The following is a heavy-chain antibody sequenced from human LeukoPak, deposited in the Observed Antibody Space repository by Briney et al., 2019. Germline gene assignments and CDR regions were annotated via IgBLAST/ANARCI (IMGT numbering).Heavy chain of an antibody. Sequence: GGSLRLSCAASGFTFSSSAMSWVRQAPGKGLEWVSAISNNGGYTYYADSVQGRFTISRDNSKSTLCLQMNSLRAEDTAVYYCAKQLGFCSDGSCYFPYWGQGTLVTVSS. CDR3: AKQLGFCSDGSCYFPY. V-gene: IGHV3-23*01. J-gene: IGHJ4*02. CDR2: ISNNGGYT. D-gene: IGHD2-15*01. CDR1: GFTFSSSA.